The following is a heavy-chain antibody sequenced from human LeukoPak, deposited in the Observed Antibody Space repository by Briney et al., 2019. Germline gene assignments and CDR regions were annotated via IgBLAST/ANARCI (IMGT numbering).Heavy chain of an antibody. CDR3: ARDGGPFDY. CDR2: IKQDGSEK. CDR1: GLTFRSYW. V-gene: IGHV3-7*01. Sequence: GGSLRLSCAASGLTFRSYWMSWVRQAPGKGLEWVANIKQDGSEKYYVDSVKGRFTISRDNAKKSLYLQMNSLRAEDTAVYYCARDGGPFDYWGQGTLVTVSS. J-gene: IGHJ4*02. D-gene: IGHD2-15*01.